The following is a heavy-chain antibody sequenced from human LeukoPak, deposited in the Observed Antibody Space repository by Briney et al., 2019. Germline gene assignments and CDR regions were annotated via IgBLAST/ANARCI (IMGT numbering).Heavy chain of an antibody. CDR3: ARDPVNYDFWSGYYPRHYYYYYMDV. Sequence: ASVKVSCKASGYTFTGYYMHWVRQAPGQGLEWMGWINPNSGGTNYAQKFQGRVTMTRDTSISTAYMELSRLRSDDTAVYYCARDPVNYDFWSGYYPRHYYYYYMDVWGKGTTVTVSS. CDR2: INPNSGGT. CDR1: GYTFTGYY. D-gene: IGHD3-3*01. J-gene: IGHJ6*03. V-gene: IGHV1-2*02.